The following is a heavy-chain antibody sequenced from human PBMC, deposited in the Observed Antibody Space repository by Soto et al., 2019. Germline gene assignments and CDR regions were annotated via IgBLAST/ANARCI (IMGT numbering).Heavy chain of an antibody. D-gene: IGHD2-15*01. J-gene: IGHJ4*02. Sequence: QVQLVQSGAEVKKPGASVKVSCKASGYTFTNFGISWVRQAPGQGLEWMGWISAYNGNTNYAQNLQGRVTKTTGTSTSTDHMERRSLRAHDTAVYYCARGATPIDYWGQGTLVPVSS. CDR3: ARGATPIDY. CDR1: GYTFTNFG. V-gene: IGHV1-18*01. CDR2: ISAYNGNT.